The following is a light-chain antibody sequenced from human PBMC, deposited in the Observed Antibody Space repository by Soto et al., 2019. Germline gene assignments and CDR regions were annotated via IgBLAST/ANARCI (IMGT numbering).Light chain of an antibody. J-gene: IGKJ4*01. CDR3: QQRSDWPLT. V-gene: IGKV3-11*01. CDR1: QSVSSY. CDR2: DAS. Sequence: EIVLTQSPPTLSLSPGERATLSCRASQSVSSYFAWYQQKPGQAPRLLIYDASTRAAGIPARFSGSGSGTDFTLTIRSLEPEDFAVYYCQQRSDWPLTFGGGTKVEIK.